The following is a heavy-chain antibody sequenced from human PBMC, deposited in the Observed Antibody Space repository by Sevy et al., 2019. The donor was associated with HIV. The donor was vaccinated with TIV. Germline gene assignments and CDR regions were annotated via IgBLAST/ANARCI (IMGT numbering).Heavy chain of an antibody. Sequence: SETLSLTCTVSGGSFSSYYWSWIRQPPGKGLEWIGYIYYNGSTNSNPSLRGRVTISAHTSKNQLSLKLKSATTADMAMYYCARGKVLFDYWSQGTLVTVSS. D-gene: IGHD3-10*01. CDR3: ARGKVLFDY. CDR2: IYYNGST. CDR1: GGSFSSYY. V-gene: IGHV4-59*01. J-gene: IGHJ4*02.